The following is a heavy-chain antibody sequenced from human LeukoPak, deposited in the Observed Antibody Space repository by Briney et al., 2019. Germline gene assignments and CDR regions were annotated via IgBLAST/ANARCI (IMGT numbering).Heavy chain of an antibody. CDR1: GFTFSSYG. J-gene: IGHJ5*02. CDR3: ARNRSAVIWFDP. Sequence: GGSLRLSCAASGFTFSSYGMHWVRQAPGKGLEGVAFIRYDGSNKYYADSVKGRFTISRDNSKNTLYLQMNSLRAEDTAVYYCARNRSAVIWFDPWGQGTLVTVSS. V-gene: IGHV3-30*02. D-gene: IGHD1-14*01. CDR2: IRYDGSNK.